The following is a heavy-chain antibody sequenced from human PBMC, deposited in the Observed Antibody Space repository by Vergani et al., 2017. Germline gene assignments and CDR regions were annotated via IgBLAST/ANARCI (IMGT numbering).Heavy chain of an antibody. CDR1: GGSISSGSYY. V-gene: IGHV4-61*02. CDR2: FYTGGST. Sequence: QVQLQESGPGLVRPSQTLSLTCTVSGGSISSGSYYWSWFRQPAGKGLEWIGRFYTGGSTSYNPSLKSRVTISVDTSKNQFSLQLSSVTAADTAVYYCARDPLYSTTWPFLLLYMDVWGQGTTVTVSS. D-gene: IGHD6-13*01. CDR3: ARDPLYSTTWPFLLLYMDV. J-gene: IGHJ6*02.